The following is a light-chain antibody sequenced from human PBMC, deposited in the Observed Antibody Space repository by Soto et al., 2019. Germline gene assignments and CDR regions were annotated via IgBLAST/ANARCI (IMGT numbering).Light chain of an antibody. V-gene: IGLV2-11*01. CDR2: AVA. CDR1: GNDVGAYNY. J-gene: IGLJ1*01. Sequence: QSALTHPRSVSGSPRQSVTISCTGTGNDVGAYNYVSWYQQHAARPPKLMIYAVARSPSGVPEPCSRSTYGNTASVPISGLQSEYEADYFCCSYAGGYTYQFGTGTKVTVL. CDR3: CSYAGGYTYQ.